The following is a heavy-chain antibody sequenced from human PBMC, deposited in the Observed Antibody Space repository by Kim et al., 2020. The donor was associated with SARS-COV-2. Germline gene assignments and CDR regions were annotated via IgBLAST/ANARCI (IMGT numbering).Heavy chain of an antibody. CDR2: IWYDGSNK. CDR1: GFTFISYG. CDR3: ARDGLFLEWSYIDY. V-gene: IGHV3-33*01. J-gene: IGHJ4*02. Sequence: GGSLRLSCATSGFTFISYGMHWVRQAPGKGLEWVAIIWYDGSNKYYADSVKGRFTISRDNSKNTLYLQMNSLRAEHTAVYYCARDGLFLEWSYIDYWGQ. D-gene: IGHD3-3*01.